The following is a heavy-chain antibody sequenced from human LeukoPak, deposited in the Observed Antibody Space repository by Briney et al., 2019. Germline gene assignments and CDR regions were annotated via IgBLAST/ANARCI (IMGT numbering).Heavy chain of an antibody. J-gene: IGHJ6*04. D-gene: IGHD1-20*01. V-gene: IGHV3-72*01. CDR1: GFTFSDHY. CDR3: ARGLTGTTNYHYGMDV. Sequence: GGSLRLSCAASGFTFSDHYMDWVRQAPGKGLEWVGRIRDKANSYTTQYAASVKGRFTISRDDSKKSLYLQMNSLETEDTAVYYCARGLTGTTNYHYGMDVWGKGTTVTVSS. CDR2: IRDKANSYTT.